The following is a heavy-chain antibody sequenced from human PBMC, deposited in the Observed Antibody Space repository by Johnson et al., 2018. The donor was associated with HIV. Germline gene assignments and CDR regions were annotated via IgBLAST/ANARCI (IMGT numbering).Heavy chain of an antibody. CDR3: TTDWYSSSWYGALDAFDI. J-gene: IGHJ3*02. D-gene: IGHD6-13*01. CDR2: FKSHTAAGTT. V-gene: IGHV3-15*01. Sequence: VQLVQSGGGPVTPGGSLRLSCFSSRLPFSNAWMCSVRRAPVAGRELFARFKSHTAAGTTDHAALVKGAFTNSRDDSKNTLYLQMNSLKTEDTAVYYCTTDWYSSSWYGALDAFDIWGQGTMVTVSS. CDR1: RLPFSNAW.